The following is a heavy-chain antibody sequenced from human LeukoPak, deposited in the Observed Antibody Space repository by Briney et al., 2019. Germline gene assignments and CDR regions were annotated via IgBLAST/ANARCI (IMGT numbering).Heavy chain of an antibody. D-gene: IGHD6-13*01. CDR3: AKGRKEQQLVSHFDY. V-gene: IGHV3-30*04. J-gene: IGHJ4*02. Sequence: PGGSLRLSCAASGFTFSNYAIHWVRQAPGKGLEWVSVISYDGTNKYYADSVKGRFTISRDNSKNTLYLQMNSLRAEDTAVYYCAKGRKEQQLVSHFDYWGQGTLVTVSS. CDR2: ISYDGTNK. CDR1: GFTFSNYA.